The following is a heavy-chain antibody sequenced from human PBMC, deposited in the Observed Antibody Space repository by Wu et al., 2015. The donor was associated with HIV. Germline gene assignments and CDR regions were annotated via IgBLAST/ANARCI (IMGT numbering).Heavy chain of an antibody. CDR2: IIPLSGTI. CDR1: GDTLNRFT. Sequence: QVQLLQSGPEVRRPGSSVRISCKILGDTLNRFTINWVRQAPGQGVEWVGGIIPLSGTINYAQKFQTRVTITADESTATAHLEVNSLRHEDTATYYCARWEELQLGNSFDPWGQGTMVIVSS. V-gene: IGHV1-69*12. J-gene: IGHJ3*01. CDR3: ARWEELQLGNSFDP. D-gene: IGHD1-1*01.